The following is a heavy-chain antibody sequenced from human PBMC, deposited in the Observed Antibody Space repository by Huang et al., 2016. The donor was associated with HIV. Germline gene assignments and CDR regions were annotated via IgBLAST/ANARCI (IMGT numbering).Heavy chain of an antibody. CDR1: GFTFDNHA. J-gene: IGHJ6*03. CDR3: ARGPFDLYYYYMDV. Sequence: QVQLVESGGGVVQPGRSLRLSCSASGFTFDNHARHWVRQAPGKVLEWVAVISYEVSNDFYADSVKGRFTISRDNSKNTLFLQLASLRADDTAVYYCARGPFDLYYYYMDVWGIGTTVTVSS. V-gene: IGHV3-30*04. D-gene: IGHD3-9*01. CDR2: ISYEVSND.